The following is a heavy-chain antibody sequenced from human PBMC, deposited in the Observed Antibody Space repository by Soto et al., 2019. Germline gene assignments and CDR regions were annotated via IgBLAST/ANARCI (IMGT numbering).Heavy chain of an antibody. J-gene: IGHJ4*02. V-gene: IGHV4-59*01. CDR2: IYYSGST. D-gene: IGHD6-19*01. CDR1: GGSISSYY. Sequence: SETLSLTCTVSGGSISSYYWRWIRQPPGKGLEWIGYIYYSGSTNYNPSLKSRVTISVDTSKNQFSLKLSSVTAADTAVYYCATGGRGSDWAPNYWGQGTLVTVSS. CDR3: ATGGRGSDWAPNY.